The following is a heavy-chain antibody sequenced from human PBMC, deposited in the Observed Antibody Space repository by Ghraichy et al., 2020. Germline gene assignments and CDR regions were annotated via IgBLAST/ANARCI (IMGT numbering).Heavy chain of an antibody. V-gene: IGHV4-39*07. CDR2: IYYSGYT. J-gene: IGHJ4*02. D-gene: IGHD6-19*01. Sequence: SETLSLTCTVSGDSISSSSYYWTWIRQSPGKGLEWIGTIYYSGYTYYTPSLESRVTISIDTSKNQFSLNVNSVTAADTAVYYFARDRVGVAVAGSGKLDSWGQGILVTVSS. CDR1: GDSISSSSYY. CDR3: ARDRVGVAVAGSGKLDS.